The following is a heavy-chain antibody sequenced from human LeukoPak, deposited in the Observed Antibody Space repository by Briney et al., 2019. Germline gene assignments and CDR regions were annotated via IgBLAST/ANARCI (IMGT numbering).Heavy chain of an antibody. Sequence: GGSLRLSCAASGFTVSSNFMSWVRQAPGKGLEWVSVIFTGGSTNYTDSVKGRFTIARDNSKNTLYLQMNSLRVEDTAVYYCARHSVGGLDCWGQGTLVTVSS. J-gene: IGHJ4*02. D-gene: IGHD2-15*01. CDR3: ARHSVGGLDC. CDR2: IFTGGST. V-gene: IGHV3-53*01. CDR1: GFTVSSNF.